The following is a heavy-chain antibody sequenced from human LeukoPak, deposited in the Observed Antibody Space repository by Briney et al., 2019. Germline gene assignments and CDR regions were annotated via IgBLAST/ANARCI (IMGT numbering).Heavy chain of an antibody. D-gene: IGHD3-22*01. CDR3: ARVLTYDSSALDHYFDY. CDR2: IYHSGST. J-gene: IGHJ4*02. Sequence: TLSLTCTVSGYFISSGYYWGWIRQPPGKGLEWIGSIYHSGSTYYNPSLKSRVTISVDTSKNRFSLKLRSVTAAETAVYYCARVLTYDSSALDHYFDYWGQGNLVTVSS. CDR1: GYFISSGYY. V-gene: IGHV4-38-2*02.